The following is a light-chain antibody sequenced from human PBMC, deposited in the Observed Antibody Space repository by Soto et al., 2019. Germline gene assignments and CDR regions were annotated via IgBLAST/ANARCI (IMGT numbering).Light chain of an antibody. CDR2: DAS. CDR3: QQYNNLGT. V-gene: IGKV1-5*01. CDR1: QSISSW. Sequence: DIQMTQSPSTLSASVGDRVTITCRASQSISSWLAWYQQKPGKAPKLLIYDASSLESGVPSRFSGSGSGTEFTLTISSLQPDDFATYYCQQYNNLGTFVQGTKVEIK. J-gene: IGKJ1*01.